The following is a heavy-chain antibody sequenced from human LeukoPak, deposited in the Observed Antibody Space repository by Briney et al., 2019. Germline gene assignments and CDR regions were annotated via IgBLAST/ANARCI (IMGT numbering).Heavy chain of an antibody. CDR1: GFTFSNYA. CDR3: AKGRVHTTVVTPAQVDY. Sequence: GGSLRLSCGTSGFTFSNYAMSWVRQAPGKGLEWVSAISGSGGRTYYADSVKGRFTISRDNSRNTLYLQMNSLRAEYTAVYYCAKGRVHTTVVTPAQVDYWGQGTLVTASS. V-gene: IGHV3-23*01. D-gene: IGHD4-23*01. J-gene: IGHJ4*02. CDR2: ISGSGGRT.